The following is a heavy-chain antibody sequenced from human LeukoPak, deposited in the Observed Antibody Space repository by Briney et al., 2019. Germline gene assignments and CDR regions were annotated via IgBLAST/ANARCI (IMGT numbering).Heavy chain of an antibody. V-gene: IGHV3-23*01. Sequence: GGSLRLSCAASGFTFSSYGMHWVRQAPGKGLEWVSGISGSGGGSSTYYADSVKGRFTISRDNSKNTLYVRMNSLRAEDTAVYYCAKSGYNRFDYWGQGTLVTVSS. CDR2: ISGSGGGSST. CDR1: GFTFSSYG. D-gene: IGHD5-24*01. CDR3: AKSGYNRFDY. J-gene: IGHJ4*02.